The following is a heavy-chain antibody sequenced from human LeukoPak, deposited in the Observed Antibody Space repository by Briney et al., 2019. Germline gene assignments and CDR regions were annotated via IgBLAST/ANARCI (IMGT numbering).Heavy chain of an antibody. CDR1: GGSFSGYY. CDR2: INHSGST. J-gene: IGHJ4*02. Sequence: NPSETLSLTCAVYGGSFSGYYWSWIRQPPGKGLEWIGEINHSGSTNYNPSLKSRVTISVDTSKNQFSLKLSSVTAADTAVYYCARDQRYCSGGNCYFFDYWGQGTLVTVSS. CDR3: ARDQRYCSGGNCYFFDY. D-gene: IGHD2-15*01. V-gene: IGHV4-34*01.